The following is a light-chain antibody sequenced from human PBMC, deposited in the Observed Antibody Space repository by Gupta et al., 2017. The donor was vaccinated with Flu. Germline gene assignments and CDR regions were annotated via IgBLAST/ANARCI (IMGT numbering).Light chain of an antibody. Sequence: SLVEGATINCRSRQSLLFNSNSKNYFAWYQQKPGQPPTLLIYWASTRESSFPARFNGSGSATDFTLTISSLHAEDVAVYYCQHNYATFALTF. J-gene: IGKJ4*01. V-gene: IGKV4-1*01. CDR1: QSLLFNSNSKNY. CDR3: QHNYATFALT. CDR2: WAS.